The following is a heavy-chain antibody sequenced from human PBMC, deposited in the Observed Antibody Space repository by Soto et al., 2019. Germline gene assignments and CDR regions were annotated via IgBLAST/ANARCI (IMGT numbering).Heavy chain of an antibody. Sequence: GGSLRLSCAASGFTFSSYWMSWVRQAPGKGLEWVSTINGDGGDTSYADSVKGRFTISRDNSKNTLYLQMNSLRAEDTAVYYCAKEVHIWDSPFDYWGQGTLVTVSS. CDR1: GFTFSSYW. V-gene: IGHV3-23*01. J-gene: IGHJ4*02. CDR2: INGDGGDT. CDR3: AKEVHIWDSPFDY. D-gene: IGHD3-3*02.